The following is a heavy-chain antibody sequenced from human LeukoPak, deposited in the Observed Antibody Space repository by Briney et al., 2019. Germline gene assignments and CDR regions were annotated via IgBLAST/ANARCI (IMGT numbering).Heavy chain of an antibody. CDR1: RGSITNSSCY. CDR3: ARRAAVPAAVSYFDN. Sequence: SETLSLTCAVSRGSITNSSCYWGWIRQPPGKGLEWIGGIYYTGTTYYSPSLNSRITISMDTSKKQFSLRLASVTAADTAVYYCARRAAVPAAVSYFDNWGQGTLVTVSS. J-gene: IGHJ4*02. D-gene: IGHD2-2*01. V-gene: IGHV4-39*01. CDR2: IYYTGTT.